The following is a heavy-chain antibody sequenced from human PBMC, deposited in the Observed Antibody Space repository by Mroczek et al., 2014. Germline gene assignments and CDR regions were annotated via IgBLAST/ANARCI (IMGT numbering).Heavy chain of an antibody. CDR3: ARAGGTMVRGVKELTPNWFDP. CDR2: ISAYNGNT. CDR1: GYTFTSYG. V-gene: IGHV1-18*01. D-gene: IGHD3-10*01. J-gene: IGHJ5*02. Sequence: QVQLVQSGAEVKKPGASVKVSCKASGYTFTSYGISWVRQAPGQGLEWMGWISAYNGNTNYAQKLQGRVTMTTDTSTSTAYMELRSLRSDDTAVYYCARAGGTMVRGVKELTPNWFDPWGQGTLVTVSS.